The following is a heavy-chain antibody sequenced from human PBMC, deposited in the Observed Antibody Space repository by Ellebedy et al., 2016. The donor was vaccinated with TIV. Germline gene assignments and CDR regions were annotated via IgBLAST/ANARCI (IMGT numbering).Heavy chain of an antibody. D-gene: IGHD1-1*01. CDR2: INTGNGNT. CDR1: GHTFTTYG. CDR3: VRDLGYVKAFDY. J-gene: IGHJ4*02. V-gene: IGHV1-3*04. Sequence: ASVKVSCXASGHTFTTYGIHWVRQAPGQRLEWMGWINTGNGNTKYSQKFQGRVTITRDTSANIVYLELSSLRFEDTAVYYCVRDLGYVKAFDYWGQGTLVIVSS.